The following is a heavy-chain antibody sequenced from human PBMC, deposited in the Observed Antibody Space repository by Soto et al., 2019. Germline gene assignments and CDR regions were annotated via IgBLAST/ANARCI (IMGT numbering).Heavy chain of an antibody. J-gene: IGHJ4*02. V-gene: IGHV3-33*08. CDR2: IWYDGSNK. CDR1: GFTFSSYA. D-gene: IGHD3-9*01. Sequence: GGSLRLSCAASGFTFSSYAMHWVRQAPGKGLEWVAVIWYDGSNKYYADSVKGRFTISRDNSKNTLYLQMNSLRAEDTAVYYSAREGKRRDILTGYQNPIHYWGQGTLVTVSS. CDR3: AREGKRRDILTGYQNPIHY.